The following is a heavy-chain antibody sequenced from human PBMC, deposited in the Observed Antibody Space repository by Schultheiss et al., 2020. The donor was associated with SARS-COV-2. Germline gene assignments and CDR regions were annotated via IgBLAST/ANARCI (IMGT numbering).Heavy chain of an antibody. Sequence: GGSLRLSCAASGFTFSSYAMSWVRQAPGKGLEWVSAISGSGGSTYYADSVKGRFTISRDNARNSLYLQMNSLGAEDTAVYYCARSIAAAAPGFDYWGQGTLVTVSS. V-gene: IGHV3-23*01. D-gene: IGHD6-13*01. CDR1: GFTFSSYA. CDR2: ISGSGGST. J-gene: IGHJ4*02. CDR3: ARSIAAAAPGFDY.